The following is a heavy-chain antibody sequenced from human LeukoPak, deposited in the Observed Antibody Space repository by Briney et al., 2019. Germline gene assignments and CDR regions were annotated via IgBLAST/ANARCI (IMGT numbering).Heavy chain of an antibody. V-gene: IGHV3-33*01. Sequence: PGGSLRLSCAASGFIFSNDAMHWVRQAPGKGLEWVAFLWSDGSNKYYADSVKGRFTISRDNSEDTLYLQMNSLRVEDTAVYYCARDPAGSGFAFDSWGQGALVTVSS. J-gene: IGHJ4*02. CDR2: LWSDGSNK. CDR3: ARDPAGSGFAFDS. CDR1: GFIFSNDA. D-gene: IGHD1-1*01.